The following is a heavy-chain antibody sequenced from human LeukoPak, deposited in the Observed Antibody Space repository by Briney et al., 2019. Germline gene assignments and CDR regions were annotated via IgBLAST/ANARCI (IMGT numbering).Heavy chain of an antibody. J-gene: IGHJ4*02. D-gene: IGHD2-2*01. CDR2: IHYSGST. CDR1: GGSISSNY. Sequence: PSETLSLTCSVSGGSISSNYWSWIRQPPGKGLEWIGSIHYSGSTTYNPSLKSRVTISVDTSKNQCSLKLSSVTAADTAVYYCARRLRCTSTGFACWGQGTLVTVSS. CDR3: ARRLRCTSTGFAC. V-gene: IGHV4-59*08.